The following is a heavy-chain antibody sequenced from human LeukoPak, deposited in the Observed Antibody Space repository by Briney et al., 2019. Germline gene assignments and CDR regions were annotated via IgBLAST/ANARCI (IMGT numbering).Heavy chain of an antibody. CDR2: IYHRGST. CDR1: GYSISNGYY. D-gene: IGHD3-9*01. J-gene: IGHJ4*02. V-gene: IGHV4-38-2*02. Sequence: SETLSLTCTVSGYSISNGYYWGWIRQPPGKGLEWVGSIYHRGSTYYNPSLKSRVTISVDTSKNQFSLKLSSVTAADTAVYYCARALGDILTGYPNIFDYWGQGTLVTVSS. CDR3: ARALGDILTGYPNIFDY.